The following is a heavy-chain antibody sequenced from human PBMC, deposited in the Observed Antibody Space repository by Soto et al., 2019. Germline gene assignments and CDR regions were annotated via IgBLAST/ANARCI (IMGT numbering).Heavy chain of an antibody. CDR3: ARDLLTGDGTFDY. CDR1: GYTFTGYY. V-gene: IGHV1-2*04. CDR2: INPNSGGT. D-gene: IGHD7-27*01. Sequence: ASVKVSCKASGYTFTGYYMHWVRQAPGQGLEWMGWINPNSGGTNYAQKFQGWVTMTRDTSISTAYMELSRLRSDDTAVYYCARDLLTGDGTFDYWGQGSLVTGSS. J-gene: IGHJ4*02.